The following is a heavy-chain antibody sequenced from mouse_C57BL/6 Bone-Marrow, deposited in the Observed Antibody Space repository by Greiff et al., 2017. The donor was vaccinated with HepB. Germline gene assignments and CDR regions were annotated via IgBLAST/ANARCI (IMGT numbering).Heavy chain of an antibody. D-gene: IGHD6-1*01. CDR2: IDPSDSYT. J-gene: IGHJ4*01. Sequence: VQLQQSGAELVKPGASVKLSCKASGYTFTSYWMQWVKQRPGQGLEWIGEIDPSDSYTNYNQKFKGKATLTVDTSSSTAYMQLSSLTSEDSAVYYCARRLFYAMDYWGQGTSVTVSS. V-gene: IGHV1-50*01. CDR3: ARRLFYAMDY. CDR1: GYTFTSYW.